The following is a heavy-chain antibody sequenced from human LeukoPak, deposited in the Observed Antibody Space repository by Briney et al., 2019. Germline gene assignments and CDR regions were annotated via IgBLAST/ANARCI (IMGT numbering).Heavy chain of an antibody. Sequence: PGRSLRLSCAASGFTFSSYSMNWVRQAPGKGLEWVSYISSSSSTIYYADSVKGRFTISRDNAKNSLYLQMNSLRAEDTAVYYCARQLLRAYDYWGRGTLVTVSS. CDR1: GFTFSSYS. CDR3: ARQLLRAYDY. D-gene: IGHD1-1*01. CDR2: ISSSSSTI. V-gene: IGHV3-48*01. J-gene: IGHJ4*02.